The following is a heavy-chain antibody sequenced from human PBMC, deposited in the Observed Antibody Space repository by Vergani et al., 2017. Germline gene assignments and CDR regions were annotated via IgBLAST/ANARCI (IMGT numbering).Heavy chain of an antibody. CDR1: GGTFSSYA. Sequence: QVQLVQSGAEVKKPGSSVKVSCKASGGTFSSYAISWVRQAPGQGLEWMGGMIPIFGTANYAQKFQGRDTITADESTSTAYLELSSLRSEDTAVYYCAGGGSGGGGSCYARRWYFDVWGRGTLVTVSS. D-gene: IGHD2-15*01. J-gene: IGHJ2*01. CDR3: AGGGSGGGGSCYARRWYFDV. V-gene: IGHV1-69*01. CDR2: MIPIFGTA.